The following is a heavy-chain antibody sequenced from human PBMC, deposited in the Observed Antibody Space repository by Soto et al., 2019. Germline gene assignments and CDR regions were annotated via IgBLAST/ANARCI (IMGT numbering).Heavy chain of an antibody. Sequence: QVQLVQSGAEVKKPGSSVKVSCKASGGTFSSYTISWVRQAPGQGLEWMGRIIPILGIANYAQKFQGRVTITAEKSTSTAYMELSSLRSEDTAVYYCARESRAEVDCSGGSCYADYYYGMDVWGQGTTVTVSS. V-gene: IGHV1-69*08. CDR1: GGTFSSYT. J-gene: IGHJ6*02. D-gene: IGHD2-15*01. CDR2: IIPILGIA. CDR3: ARESRAEVDCSGGSCYADYYYGMDV.